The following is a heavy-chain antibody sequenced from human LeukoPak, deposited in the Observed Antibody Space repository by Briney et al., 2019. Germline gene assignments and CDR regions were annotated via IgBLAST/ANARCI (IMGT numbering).Heavy chain of an antibody. V-gene: IGHV3-30*03. CDR3: ATAPNYSSSRLPFDY. D-gene: IGHD6-13*01. CDR1: GXTFSSYG. CDR2: LSYDGSNK. J-gene: IGHJ4*02. Sequence: PGRSLRLSCAASGXTFSSYGMHWVRQAPGKGLEWVADLSYDGSNKYYADSVKGRFTISRDNSKNTLYLQMNSLRPDDTAVYYCATAPNYSSSRLPFDYWGQGTLVTVSS.